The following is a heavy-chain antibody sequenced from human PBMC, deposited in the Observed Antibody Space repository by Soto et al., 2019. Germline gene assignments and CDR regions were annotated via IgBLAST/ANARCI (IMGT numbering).Heavy chain of an antibody. CDR2: ISWNSDSI. Sequence: EVQLVESGGELIQPGRSLRLSCAASGFTFDDYAMHWVRQAPGKGPEWVSVISWNSDSIVYADSVKGRFTISRDNAKKSLFPQMNSLRPEDTAFYYCVKDGGCNSPRCYNNWFDPWAREPWSPSPQ. V-gene: IGHV3-9*01. CDR3: VKDGGCNSPRCYNNWFDP. J-gene: IGHJ5*02. CDR1: GFTFDDYA. D-gene: IGHD2-2*01.